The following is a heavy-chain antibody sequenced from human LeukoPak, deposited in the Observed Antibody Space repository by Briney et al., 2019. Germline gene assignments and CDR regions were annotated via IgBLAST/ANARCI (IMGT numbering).Heavy chain of an antibody. CDR2: ISSSGNT. Sequence: PGGSLRLSRADSGFTFSRSAMTWVRQTPGKGLDWVSSISSSGNTYYADSVKGRFTISRDNSKNMLYLQMNSLRAEDTAVYYCVKGRISEDGFDFWGQGTLVTVSS. CDR1: GFTFSRSA. V-gene: IGHV3-23*01. J-gene: IGHJ4*02. D-gene: IGHD6-13*01. CDR3: VKGRISEDGFDF.